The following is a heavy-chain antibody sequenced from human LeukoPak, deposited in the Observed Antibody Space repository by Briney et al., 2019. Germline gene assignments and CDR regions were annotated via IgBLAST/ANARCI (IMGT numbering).Heavy chain of an antibody. J-gene: IGHJ6*03. V-gene: IGHV3-7*01. D-gene: IGHD3-22*01. CDR1: GFTFSSYW. CDR3: ARGRNYYYDSSGYYINYYYYYMDV. Sequence: GGSLRLSCAASGFTFSSYWMSWVRQAPGKGLEWVANIKQDGSEKYYVDSVKGRFTISRDNAKNSLYLQMNSLRAEDTAVYYCARGRNYYYDSSGYYINYYYYYMDVWGKGTTVTISS. CDR2: IKQDGSEK.